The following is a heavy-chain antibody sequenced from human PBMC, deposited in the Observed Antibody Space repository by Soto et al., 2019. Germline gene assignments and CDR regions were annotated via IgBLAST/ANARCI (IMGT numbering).Heavy chain of an antibody. CDR2: ISATGGGT. D-gene: IGHD3-16*01. V-gene: IGHV3-23*01. CDR3: AKDRRAGGNSAFYFDF. J-gene: IGHJ4*02. CDR1: GFKFSNYA. Sequence: GSLRLSCAASGFKFSNYAMSWVRQAPGKGLEWVSLISATGGGTYYADSVKGRFTISRDNSHNTLYLQVHSLTAEDTAVYYCAKDRRAGGNSAFYFDFWGQGAQVTVS.